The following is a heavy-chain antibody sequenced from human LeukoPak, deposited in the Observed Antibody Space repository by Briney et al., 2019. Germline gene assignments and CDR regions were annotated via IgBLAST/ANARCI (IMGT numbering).Heavy chain of an antibody. CDR3: GYTDNFYH. D-gene: IGHD3-16*02. J-gene: IGHJ4*02. V-gene: IGHV3-7*01. Sequence: PGESLRLSCVASGLSISGQWMNWVRQAPGQGLEWVANIKHDGSEEHYVDSVKGRFTISGDDGRNSVSLQMNSVRAEDTAVYYCGYTDNFYHWGQGTLVVVSS. CDR2: IKHDGSEE. CDR1: GLSISGQW.